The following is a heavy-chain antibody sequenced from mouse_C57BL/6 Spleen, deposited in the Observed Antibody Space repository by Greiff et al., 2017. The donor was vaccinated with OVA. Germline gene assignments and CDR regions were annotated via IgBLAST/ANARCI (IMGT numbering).Heavy chain of an antibody. V-gene: IGHV1-61*01. CDR3: ARCDCGSSYTLYFDV. D-gene: IGHD1-1*01. J-gene: IGHJ1*03. Sequence: QVQLQQPGAELVRPGSSVKLSCKASGYTFTSYWMDWVKQRPGQGLEWIGNIYHADSETHYNQKLKDKATLTVDKSSSTAYMQLSSLTSEDSAVYYCARCDCGSSYTLYFDVWGTGTTVTVSS. CDR2: IYHADSET. CDR1: GYTFTSYW.